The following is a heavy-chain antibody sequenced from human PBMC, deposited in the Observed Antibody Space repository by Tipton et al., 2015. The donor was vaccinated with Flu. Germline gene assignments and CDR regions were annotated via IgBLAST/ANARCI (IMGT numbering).Heavy chain of an antibody. Sequence: SLRLSCAASGFTVSSNYMSWVRQAPGKGLEWVSVIYSGDSTHYADSVKGRFTISRDNSKNTLYLQMNSLRAEDTAVYYCARDGVSGSYATSDYWGQGTLVTVSS. D-gene: IGHD1-26*01. CDR3: ARDGVSGSYATSDY. CDR2: IYSGDST. V-gene: IGHV3-53*01. CDR1: GFTVSSNY. J-gene: IGHJ4*02.